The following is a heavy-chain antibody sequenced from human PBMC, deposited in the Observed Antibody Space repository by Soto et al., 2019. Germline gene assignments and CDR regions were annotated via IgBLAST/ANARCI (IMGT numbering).Heavy chain of an antibody. D-gene: IGHD4-17*01. J-gene: IGHJ4*02. Sequence: QVQLQESGPGLVKPSQTLSLTCTVSGGSISSGAYYWSWVRQPPGKGLEWIGYIYYSRSTYYNPSLKRRVTISVDTSKNQFSLKLRSVTATDTAVYYCARDNYGDTYYFDYWGQGTLVTVSS. CDR2: IYYSRST. CDR1: GGSISSGAYY. CDR3: ARDNYGDTYYFDY. V-gene: IGHV4-30-4*01.